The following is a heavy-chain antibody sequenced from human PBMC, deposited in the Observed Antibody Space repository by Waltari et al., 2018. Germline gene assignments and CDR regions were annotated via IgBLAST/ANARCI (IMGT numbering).Heavy chain of an antibody. CDR3: ARRNGCDY. D-gene: IGHD6-19*01. J-gene: IGHJ4*02. CDR1: GFTFSDNW. Sequence: EVQLVESGGGLVQPGGSLRLSCSASGFTFSDNWMTWVRQAPGKGLEWVANIKQDGSEKYDVDAVKGRFTISRDNAKNSLYLQMNSLRAEDSAVYYCARRNGCDYWGQGTLVTVSS. V-gene: IGHV3-7*01. CDR2: IKQDGSEK.